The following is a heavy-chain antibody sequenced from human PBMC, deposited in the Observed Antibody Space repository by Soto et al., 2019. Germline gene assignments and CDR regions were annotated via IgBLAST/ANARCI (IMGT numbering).Heavy chain of an antibody. CDR1: GFTFSSYA. CDR3: ANSHGNDFWSGLPPGADS. CDR2: ISGSGGST. V-gene: IGHV3-23*01. Sequence: GGSLRLSGAASGFTFSSYAVGWVRQAPGKGLEWVSAISGSGGSTYDADSVNGRFTISRDNSKNTPYLQLNSPRAEDPVVYYLANSHGNDFWSGLPPGADSWGQGTLVTVSS. D-gene: IGHD3-3*01. J-gene: IGHJ4*02.